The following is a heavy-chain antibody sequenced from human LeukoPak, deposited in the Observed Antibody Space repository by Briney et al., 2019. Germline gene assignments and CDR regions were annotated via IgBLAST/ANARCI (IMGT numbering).Heavy chain of an antibody. Sequence: GESLKISCKGSGYSLTSYWIGWVRQMPGKGLEWMGIIYPGDSDTRYSPSFQGQVTISADKSISTAYLQWSSLKASDTAMYYCARVGYYGSGSYSPTDYWGQGTLVTVSS. CDR3: ARVGYYGSGSYSPTDY. CDR2: IYPGDSDT. V-gene: IGHV5-51*01. J-gene: IGHJ4*02. CDR1: GYSLTSYW. D-gene: IGHD3-10*01.